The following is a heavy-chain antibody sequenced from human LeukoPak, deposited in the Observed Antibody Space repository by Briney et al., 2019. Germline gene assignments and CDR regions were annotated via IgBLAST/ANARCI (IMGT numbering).Heavy chain of an antibody. CDR1: GYTFTGYY. D-gene: IGHD3-10*01. CDR3: ARVRDGRRAFDY. Sequence: ASVKVSCKASGYTFTGYYMHWVRQAPGQGLEWMGWINPNSGGTNYAQKFQGRVTMTRDTSISTAYMELSRLRSDDTAVYYCARVRDGRRAFDYWGRGTLVTVSS. J-gene: IGHJ4*02. CDR2: INPNSGGT. V-gene: IGHV1-2*02.